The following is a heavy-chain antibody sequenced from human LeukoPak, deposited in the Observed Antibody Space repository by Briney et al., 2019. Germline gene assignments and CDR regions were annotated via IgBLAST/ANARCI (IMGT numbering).Heavy chain of an antibody. Sequence: GGSLRLSCAASGFSFNSNWMSWFRQAPGKGLEWVAHIKPDSSETYYVDSVKGRFTISRDNAEKLVYLRMNSLRAEDTAVYYCATAVSIAGDSWGQGTLVTVSS. J-gene: IGHJ5*01. CDR1: GFSFNSNW. D-gene: IGHD2-21*01. V-gene: IGHV3-7*01. CDR3: ATAVSIAGDS. CDR2: IKPDSSET.